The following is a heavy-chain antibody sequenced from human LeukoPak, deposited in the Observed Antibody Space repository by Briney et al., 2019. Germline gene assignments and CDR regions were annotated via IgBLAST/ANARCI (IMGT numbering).Heavy chain of an antibody. Sequence: PSETLSLTCAVYGGSFSGYYWSWIRQPPGKGLERIGEINHSGSTNYNPSLKSRVTISVDTSKNQFSLKLSSVTAADTAVYYCARRVPHTNSGIWGAFFDIWGQGTMVTVSS. J-gene: IGHJ3*02. CDR1: GGSFSGYY. D-gene: IGHD7-27*01. V-gene: IGHV4-34*01. CDR2: INHSGST. CDR3: ARRVPHTNSGIWGAFFDI.